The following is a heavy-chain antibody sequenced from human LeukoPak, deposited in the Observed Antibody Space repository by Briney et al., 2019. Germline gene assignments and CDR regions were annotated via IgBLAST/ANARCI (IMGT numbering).Heavy chain of an antibody. J-gene: IGHJ6*04. CDR1: GYTFTSYG. D-gene: IGHD3-10*01. Sequence: ASVKVSCKASGYTFTSYGISWVRQAPGQWLEWMGWISAYNGNTNYAQKLQGRVTMTEDTSTDTAYMELSSLRSEDTAVYYCATGLWFGKYLDVWGKGTTVTISS. V-gene: IGHV1-18*01. CDR2: ISAYNGNT. CDR3: ATGLWFGKYLDV.